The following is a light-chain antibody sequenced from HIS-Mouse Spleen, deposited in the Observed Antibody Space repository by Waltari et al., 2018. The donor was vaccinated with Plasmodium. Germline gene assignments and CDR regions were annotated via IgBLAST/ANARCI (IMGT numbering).Light chain of an antibody. CDR1: SRDVGSYNL. CDR3: CSYAGSSTWV. V-gene: IGLV2-23*01. Sequence: QSALTQPASVSGSPGQSITISCTGTSRDVGSYNLVSWYQQHPGKAPKLMIYEGSKQHHGVSKRLSDAKSGNTASLTISGLQAEDEADYYCCSYAGSSTWVFGGGTKLTVL. CDR2: EGS. J-gene: IGLJ3*02.